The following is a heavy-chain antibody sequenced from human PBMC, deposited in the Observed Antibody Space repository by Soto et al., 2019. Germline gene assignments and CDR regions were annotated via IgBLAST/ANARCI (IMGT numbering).Heavy chain of an antibody. CDR1: GFTFSDYY. Sequence: GSLRLSCAASGFTFSDYYMSWIRQAPGKGLEWIGYIYYSGSTNYNPSLKSRVTISVDTSKNQLSLKLSSVTAADTAVYYCARHPGTMIVALWGQGTLVSVSS. J-gene: IGHJ4*02. D-gene: IGHD3-22*01. V-gene: IGHV4-59*01. CDR2: IYYSGST. CDR3: ARHPGTMIVAL.